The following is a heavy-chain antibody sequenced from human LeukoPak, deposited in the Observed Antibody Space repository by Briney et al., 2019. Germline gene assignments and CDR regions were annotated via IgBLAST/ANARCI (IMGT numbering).Heavy chain of an antibody. CDR2: ISGSGGTT. J-gene: IGHJ4*02. V-gene: IGHV3-23*01. CDR1: GFTFNRYG. Sequence: GGSLRLSCAASGFTFNRYGMSWVRQAPGKGLEWVSAISGSGGTTYYVDSVKGRFTISRDNSKNTLYLQINSLRDEDTAVYYCAKDHLPGIVVADRDYWGQGTLVTVSS. CDR3: AKDHLPGIVVADRDY. D-gene: IGHD6-19*01.